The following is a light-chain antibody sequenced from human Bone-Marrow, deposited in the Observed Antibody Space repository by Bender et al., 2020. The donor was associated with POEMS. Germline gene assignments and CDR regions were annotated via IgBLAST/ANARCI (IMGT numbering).Light chain of an antibody. Sequence: QSALTQPASLSGSPGQSITISCTGTNSDVGAYNHVSWYQQHPGKAPKLMIYDVSYRSSGVSDRFSGSKSGNTASLTISGLQTEDEADYYCSSFTSSYTLVFGGGTKLTVL. CDR2: DVS. CDR1: NSDVGAYNH. J-gene: IGLJ3*02. V-gene: IGLV2-14*03. CDR3: SSFTSSYTLV.